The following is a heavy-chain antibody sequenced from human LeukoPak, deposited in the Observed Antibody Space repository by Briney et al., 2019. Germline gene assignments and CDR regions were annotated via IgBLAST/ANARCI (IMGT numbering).Heavy chain of an antibody. CDR3: SRALEV. J-gene: IGHJ6*04. V-gene: IGHV3-7*01. Sequence: GGSPRLACEVSGFIFGSYWMDWVRQAPGRGLEWVANINQDGSEKYFQDSVKGRFTISRDNAKNSLYLQMYSLRVEDTAVYYCSRALEVWGKGTTVTVSS. CDR1: GFIFGSYW. CDR2: INQDGSEK.